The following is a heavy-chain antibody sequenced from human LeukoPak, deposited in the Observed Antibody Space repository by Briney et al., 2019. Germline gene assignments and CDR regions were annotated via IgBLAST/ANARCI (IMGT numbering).Heavy chain of an antibody. J-gene: IGHJ4*02. D-gene: IGHD3-22*01. CDR3: ARGTSSGYFQLYFDY. Sequence: ASVKVSCKASGYNFNQYYMHWVRQAPGQGLEWMGWINPNSGGTNYAQKFQGRVTMTRDTSISTAYMELSRLRSDDTAVYYCARGTSSGYFQLYFDYWGQGTLVTVSS. CDR1: GYNFNQYY. CDR2: INPNSGGT. V-gene: IGHV1-2*02.